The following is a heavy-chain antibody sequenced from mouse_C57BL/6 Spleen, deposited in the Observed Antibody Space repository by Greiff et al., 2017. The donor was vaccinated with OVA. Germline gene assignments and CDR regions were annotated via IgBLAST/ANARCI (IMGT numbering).Heavy chain of an antibody. CDR2: IIPNNGGT. CDR1: GYTFTDYN. Sequence: EVQLQQSGPELVKPGASVKIPCKASGYTFTDYNMDWVKQSHGKSLEWIGDIIPNNGGTIYNQKFKGKATLTVDKSSSTAYMELRSLTSEDTAVYYCAREGRGYAMDYWGQGTSVTVSS. V-gene: IGHV1-18*01. CDR3: AREGRGYAMDY. J-gene: IGHJ4*01. D-gene: IGHD3-3*01.